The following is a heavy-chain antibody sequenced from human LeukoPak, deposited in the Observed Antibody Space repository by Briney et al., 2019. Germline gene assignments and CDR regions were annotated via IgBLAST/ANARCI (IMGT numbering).Heavy chain of an antibody. CDR1: GYTFTGYY. J-gene: IGHJ4*02. Sequence: GASVKVSCKASGYTFTGYYMHWVRQAPGQGLEWMGWINPNSGGTNYAQKFQGWVTMTRDTSISTAYMELSRLRSDDTAVYYCARGLHPWGYYFDYWGQGTLATVSS. CDR3: ARGLHPWGYYFDY. V-gene: IGHV1-2*04. D-gene: IGHD3-16*01. CDR2: INPNSGGT.